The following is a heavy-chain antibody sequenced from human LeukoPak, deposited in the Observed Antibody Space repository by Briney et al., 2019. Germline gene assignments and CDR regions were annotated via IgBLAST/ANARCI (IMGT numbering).Heavy chain of an antibody. CDR2: ISGYSGNT. V-gene: IGHV1-18*01. Sequence: ASVKVSCKASGYTFTSYGISWVRQAPGQGLEWMGWISGYSGNTNYAQKLQGRVTMTTDTSTSTAYMELRSLRSSDTAVYYCARDPYSSGSGLADYWGQGTLVTVSS. CDR1: GYTFTSYG. CDR3: ARDPYSSGSGLADY. J-gene: IGHJ4*02. D-gene: IGHD6-19*01.